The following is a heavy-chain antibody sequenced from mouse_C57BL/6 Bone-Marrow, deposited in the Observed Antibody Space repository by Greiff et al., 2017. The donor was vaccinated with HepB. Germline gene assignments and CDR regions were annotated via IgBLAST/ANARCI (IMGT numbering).Heavy chain of an antibody. CDR2: IDPENGDT. V-gene: IGHV14-4*01. CDR3: TPMVTSCYFDY. Sequence: EVQLQQSGAELVRPGASVKLSCTASGFNIKDDYMHWVKQRPEQGLEWIGWIDPENGDTEYASKFQGKATITADTSSNTAYLQLSSLTSEDTAVYYCTPMVTSCYFDYWGQGTTLTVSS. J-gene: IGHJ2*01. CDR1: GFNIKDDY. D-gene: IGHD2-2*01.